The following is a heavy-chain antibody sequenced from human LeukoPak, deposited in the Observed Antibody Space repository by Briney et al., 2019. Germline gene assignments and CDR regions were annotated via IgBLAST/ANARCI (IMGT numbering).Heavy chain of an antibody. CDR1: GYSISSGYY. Sequence: SETLSLTCTVSGYSISSGYYWGWIRQPPGKGLEWIGSIYHSGSTYYNPSLKSRVTISVDTSKNQFSLKLGSVTAADTAVYYCARDLPPTPYSSSWYPVDYWGQGTLVTVSS. J-gene: IGHJ4*02. CDR2: IYHSGST. D-gene: IGHD6-13*01. V-gene: IGHV4-38-2*02. CDR3: ARDLPPTPYSSSWYPVDY.